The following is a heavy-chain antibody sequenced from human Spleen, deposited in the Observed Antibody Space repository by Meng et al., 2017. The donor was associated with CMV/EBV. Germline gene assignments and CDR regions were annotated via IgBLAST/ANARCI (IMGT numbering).Heavy chain of an antibody. CDR1: GFTFDDYT. CDR3: GGIAAAGYYYYGMDV. Sequence: GESLKISCAASGFTFDDYTLHWVRQAPGKGLEWVSFITWDGGATYYADSVKGRFTISRDNAKNSLYLQMNSLRAEDTAVYYCGGIAAAGYYYYGMDVWGQGTTVTVSS. V-gene: IGHV3-43*01. CDR2: ITWDGGAT. D-gene: IGHD6-13*01. J-gene: IGHJ6*02.